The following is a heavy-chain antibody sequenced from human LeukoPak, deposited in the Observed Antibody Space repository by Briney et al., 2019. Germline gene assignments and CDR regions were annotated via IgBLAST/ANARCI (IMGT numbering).Heavy chain of an antibody. Sequence: PSETLSLTCNVPGGSISSYYWSWIRQPPGKGLEWIGYIYYSGTTNSNPSLKSRVTISVDTSKNQFSLKLSSVTAADTAVYYCARDFSPAPIWGQGTLVTVSS. CDR2: IYYSGTT. CDR1: GGSISSYY. D-gene: IGHD2-2*01. J-gene: IGHJ4*02. CDR3: ARDFSPAPI. V-gene: IGHV4-59*01.